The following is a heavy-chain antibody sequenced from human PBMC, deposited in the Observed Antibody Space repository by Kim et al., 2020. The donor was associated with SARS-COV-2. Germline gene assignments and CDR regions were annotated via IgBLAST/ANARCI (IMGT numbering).Heavy chain of an antibody. Sequence: SGGGTYYADSVEGRFTISRDDATNTVYLQMNSLRADDPAVYYCARNVPEGVWGKGTTVVVSS. CDR2: SGGGT. V-gene: IGHV3-66*01. J-gene: IGHJ6*04. CDR3: ARNVPEGV. D-gene: IGHD3-10*02.